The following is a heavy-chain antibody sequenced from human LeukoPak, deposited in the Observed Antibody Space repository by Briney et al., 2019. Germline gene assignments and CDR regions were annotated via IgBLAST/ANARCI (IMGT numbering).Heavy chain of an antibody. CDR3: ARDSLRPAQFYGLGAFDI. Sequence: GGSLRLSCAASGFTFSSYSMNWVRQAPGKGLEWVSYISSSSSYIYYADSVKGRFTISRDNAKNSLYLQMNSLRAEDTAVYYCARDSLRPAQFYGLGAFDIWGQGTMVTVSS. J-gene: IGHJ3*02. CDR2: ISSSSSYI. V-gene: IGHV3-21*05. D-gene: IGHD3-10*01. CDR1: GFTFSSYS.